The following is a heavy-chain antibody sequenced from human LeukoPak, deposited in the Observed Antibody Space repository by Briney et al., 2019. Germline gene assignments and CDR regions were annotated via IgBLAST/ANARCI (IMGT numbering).Heavy chain of an antibody. CDR1: GYSISSGYY. Sequence: ETLSLTCTVSGYSISSGYYWGWIRQPPGKGLEWVGRIKSKTDGGTTDYAAPVKGRFTISRDDSKNTLYLQMNSLKTEDTAVYYCTTRYSSGWPLRSVDYWGQGTLVTVSS. CDR2: IKSKTDGGTT. D-gene: IGHD6-19*01. V-gene: IGHV3-15*01. CDR3: TTRYSSGWPLRSVDY. J-gene: IGHJ4*02.